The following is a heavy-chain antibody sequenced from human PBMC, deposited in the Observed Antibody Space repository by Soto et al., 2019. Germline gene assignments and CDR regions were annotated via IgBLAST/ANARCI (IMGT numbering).Heavy chain of an antibody. V-gene: IGHV2-5*02. D-gene: IGHD6-13*01. CDR1: GFSLSTSGVG. J-gene: IGHJ4*02. CDR3: AHRGSSSWYPSPLAVAGPYYFDY. CDR2: IYWDDDK. Sequence: QITLKESGPTLVKPTQTLTLTCTFSGFSLSTSGVGVGWIRQPPGKALEWLALIYWDDDKRYSPSLKSRLTITKDTSKNQXXLXMXXMDPVDTATYYCAHRGSSSWYPSPLAVAGPYYFDYWGQGTLVTVSS.